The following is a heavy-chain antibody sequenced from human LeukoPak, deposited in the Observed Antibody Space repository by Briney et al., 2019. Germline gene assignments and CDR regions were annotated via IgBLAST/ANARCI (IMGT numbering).Heavy chain of an antibody. V-gene: IGHV3-23*01. CDR1: GFTFSSYA. CDR2: ISGSGGST. Sequence: PGGSLKLSCAASGFTFSSYAMSWVRQAPGKGLEWVSAISGSGGSTYYADSVKGRFTISRDNSKNTLYLQMNSLRAEDTAVYYCASLVSYDILTGYSRHVDYWGQGTLVTVFS. J-gene: IGHJ4*02. CDR3: ASLVSYDILTGYSRHVDY. D-gene: IGHD3-9*01.